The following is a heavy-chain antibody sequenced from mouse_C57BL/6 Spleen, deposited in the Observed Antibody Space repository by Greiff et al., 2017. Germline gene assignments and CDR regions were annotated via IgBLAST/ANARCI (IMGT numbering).Heavy chain of an antibody. D-gene: IGHD2-4*01. CDR1: GYTFTSYW. J-gene: IGHJ4*01. V-gene: IGHV1-69*01. Sequence: QVQLQQPGAELVMPGASVKLSCKASGYTFTSYWMHWVKPRPGQGLEWIGEIDPSDSYTNYNQKFKGKSTLTVDKSSSTAYMQLSSLTSEHSAVYYCAIGGTDDWGYAIDYWGQGTSVTVSS. CDR3: AIGGTDDWGYAIDY. CDR2: IDPSDSYT.